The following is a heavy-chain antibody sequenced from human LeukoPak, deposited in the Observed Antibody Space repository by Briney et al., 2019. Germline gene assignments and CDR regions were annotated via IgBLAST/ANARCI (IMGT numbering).Heavy chain of an antibody. D-gene: IGHD3-3*01. V-gene: IGHV3-23*01. CDR3: ARDFWATNYYYGMDV. CDR2: ISGSGVSV. J-gene: IGHJ6*02. CDR1: GFTFRNYA. Sequence: GGSLRLSCAASGFTFRNYAMAWVRQAQGKGLECVSAISGSGVSVRYADSVKGRFTISRDNSKNTLYLQMNNLRAEDTALYYCARDFWATNYYYGMDVWGQGTTVTVSS.